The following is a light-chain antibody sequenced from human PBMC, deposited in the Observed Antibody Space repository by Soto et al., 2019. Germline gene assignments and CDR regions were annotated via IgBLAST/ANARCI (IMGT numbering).Light chain of an antibody. CDR3: QQSYSLLPT. CDR2: AAS. Sequence: DIQMTQSPSSVSASVGDRLTITCRASQSISTYLNWLQQKPGQAPKVLIYAASTLQSEVPSRFSAPGSGTDFTLTISNLQPEDFATYFCQQSYSLLPTFGEGTKVDLK. V-gene: IGKV1-39*01. J-gene: IGKJ4*01. CDR1: QSISTY.